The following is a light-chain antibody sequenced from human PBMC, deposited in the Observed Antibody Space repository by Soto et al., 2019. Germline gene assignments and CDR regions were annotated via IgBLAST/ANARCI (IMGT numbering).Light chain of an antibody. CDR2: EGS. J-gene: IGLJ1*01. CDR3: CSYAGVGV. CDR1: SSDVGSYNL. V-gene: IGLV2-23*01. Sequence: QSVLTQPASVSGSPGQSITISCTGTSSDVGSYNLVSWYQQHPGKATKLMIYEGSKRPSGVSNRFSGSKSGNTASLTISGLQAEDEADYYCCSYAGVGVFGTGTKVTVL.